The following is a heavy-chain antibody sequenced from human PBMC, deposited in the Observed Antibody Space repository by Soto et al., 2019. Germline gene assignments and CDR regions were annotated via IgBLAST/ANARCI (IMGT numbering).Heavy chain of an antibody. J-gene: IGHJ4*02. CDR3: ARDDVSMVTTFLDY. CDR1: GFPFNNYA. D-gene: IGHD2-21*02. CDR2: IGHDGSNE. V-gene: IGHV3-33*01. Sequence: GGSLSLSCAASGFPFNNYAMHWVRQAPGKGLEWVAVIGHDGSNEHYADSVKGRFRIARDNSNNTLYLQMNSLRGEDTALYYCARDDVSMVTTFLDYWGLGTLVTVSS.